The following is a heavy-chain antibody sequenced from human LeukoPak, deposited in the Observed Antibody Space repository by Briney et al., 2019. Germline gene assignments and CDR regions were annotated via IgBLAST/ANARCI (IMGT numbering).Heavy chain of an antibody. V-gene: IGHV3-23*01. Sequence: RSGGSLRLTCEPSGFIFSNYWMSWVRQAPGKGLEWVSAISGSGGSTYYADSVKGRFTISRDNSKNTLYLQMNSLRAEDTAVYYCAKGGYCSSTSCYFREIYGMDVWGQGTTVTVS. CDR2: ISGSGGST. J-gene: IGHJ6*02. CDR3: AKGGYCSSTSCYFREIYGMDV. CDR1: GFIFSNYW. D-gene: IGHD2-2*01.